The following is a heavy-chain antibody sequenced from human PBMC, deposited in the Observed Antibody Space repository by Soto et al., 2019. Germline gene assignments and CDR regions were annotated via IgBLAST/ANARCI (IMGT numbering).Heavy chain of an antibody. J-gene: IGHJ4*02. CDR3: ARGGYSSGSDY. CDR2: IIPIFGTA. CDR1: GGTFSSYA. D-gene: IGHD6-19*01. Sequence: QVQLVQSGAEVKKPGSSVKVSCKASGGTFSSYAISWVRQAPGQGLEWMGGIIPIFGTANYAQKFQGRVTITADEPTSKAYMELSSRRSEDTAVDYCARGGYSSGSDYWGQGTLVTVSS. V-gene: IGHV1-69*12.